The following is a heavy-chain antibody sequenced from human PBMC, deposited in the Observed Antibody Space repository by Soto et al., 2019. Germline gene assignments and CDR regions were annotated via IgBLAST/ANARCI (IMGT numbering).Heavy chain of an antibody. CDR2: IYYSGST. Sequence: SETLSLTCTVSGGSISSGGYYWSWIRQHPGKGLEWIGYIYYSGSTYYNPSLKSRVTISVDTSKNQFSLKLSSVTAADTAVYYSARATGRSGRYSARRIFDYWGQGTLVTVTS. V-gene: IGHV4-31*03. CDR3: ARATGRSGRYSARRIFDY. CDR1: GGSISSGGYY. D-gene: IGHD3-10*01. J-gene: IGHJ4*02.